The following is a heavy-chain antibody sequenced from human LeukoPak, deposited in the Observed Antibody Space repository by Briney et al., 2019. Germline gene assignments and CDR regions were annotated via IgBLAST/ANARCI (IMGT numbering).Heavy chain of an antibody. D-gene: IGHD2/OR15-2a*01. Sequence: RASVKVSCKASGYAFTVRYMHWVRQVPGQGLEWMGFIKPDSSFTNYAEKFQDRVTMSRDTSITTVYMELSSLGSGDTALYYCSTEDKYCKTTTCDDYWGQGTLVTVSS. CDR1: GYAFTVRY. V-gene: IGHV1-2*02. CDR2: IKPDSSFT. J-gene: IGHJ4*02. CDR3: STEDKYCKTTTCDDY.